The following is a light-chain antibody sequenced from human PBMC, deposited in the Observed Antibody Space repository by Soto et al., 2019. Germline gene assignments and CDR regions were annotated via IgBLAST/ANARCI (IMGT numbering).Light chain of an antibody. Sequence: DIVMTQSPDSLAVSLGERATINCKSSQSVLFRSNNKNYLAWYQQKPGQPPKLLIYWASTRESGVPDRFSGRGSGTDLTITISSLQAEDVEVYYCQQYYSTPTWTFGQGTKVEIK. CDR3: QQYYSTPTWT. CDR2: WAS. J-gene: IGKJ1*01. CDR1: QSVLFRSNNKNY. V-gene: IGKV4-1*01.